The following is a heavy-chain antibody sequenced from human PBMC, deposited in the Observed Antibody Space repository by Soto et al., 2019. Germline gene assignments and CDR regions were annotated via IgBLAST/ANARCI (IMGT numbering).Heavy chain of an antibody. D-gene: IGHD5-18*01. CDR1: GGSFSGYY. Sequence: XETLSLTCSVYGGSFSGYYWSWIRQPPGKGLEWIGEINHSGSTNYNPSLKSRVTISVDTSKNQFSLKLSSVTAADTAVYYCARGGYSYGFSYYYYGMDVWAQGTTVTVTS. CDR3: ARGGYSYGFSYYYYGMDV. CDR2: INHSGST. J-gene: IGHJ6*02. V-gene: IGHV4-34*01.